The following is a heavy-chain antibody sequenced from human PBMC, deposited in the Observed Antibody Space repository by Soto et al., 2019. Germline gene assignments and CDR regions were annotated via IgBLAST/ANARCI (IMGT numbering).Heavy chain of an antibody. Sequence: SETLSLTCTVSGGSISSGGYYWSWIRQHPGKGLEWIGYIYYSGSTSYNPSLKSRVTISLDTSKNQFSLKPSSVPSGDTALYYCAREYGGNDDYWGQGTLVTVSS. CDR3: AREYGGNDDY. CDR2: IYYSGST. J-gene: IGHJ4*02. CDR1: GGSISSGGYY. D-gene: IGHD2-15*01. V-gene: IGHV4-31*03.